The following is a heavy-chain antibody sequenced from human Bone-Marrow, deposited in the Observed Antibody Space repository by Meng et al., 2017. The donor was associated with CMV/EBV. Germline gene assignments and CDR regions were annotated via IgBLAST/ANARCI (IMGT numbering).Heavy chain of an antibody. D-gene: IGHD1-26*01. Sequence: GGSLRLSCAASGFTVNNNCMSWVRQAPGKELEWVSTLYSGGSTYYADSVKGQFTISRDNSKNTLYLQMNSLRAEDTAVYYCARHRSGGDSEFDYWGQGPLVTVSS. J-gene: IGHJ4*02. CDR3: ARHRSGGDSEFDY. CDR2: LYSGGST. CDR1: GFTVNNNC. V-gene: IGHV3-66*04.